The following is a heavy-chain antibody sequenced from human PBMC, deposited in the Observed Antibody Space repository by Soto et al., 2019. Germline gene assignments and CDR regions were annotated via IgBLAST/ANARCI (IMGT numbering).Heavy chain of an antibody. CDR1: GYTFTSSG. J-gene: IGHJ4*02. D-gene: IGHD4-17*01. Sequence: QVQLVQSGAEVKKPGASVKVSCKASGYTFTSSGISWVRQAPGQGLEWMGWISGYNGNTNYAQKFQGRVTMTSDTSTSTAYMELRSLRSNDTAVYFCAMAASSAVSLFDSWGQGTLVTVSS. V-gene: IGHV1-18*01. CDR3: AMAASSAVSLFDS. CDR2: ISGYNGNT.